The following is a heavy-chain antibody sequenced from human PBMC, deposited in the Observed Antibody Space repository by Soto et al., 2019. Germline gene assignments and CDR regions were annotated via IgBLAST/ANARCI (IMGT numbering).Heavy chain of an antibody. J-gene: IGHJ6*02. CDR3: ARVAIASGGVSAVTYALAV. Sequence: PGGSLRLSCSASGFNFSSYAIHRVRQAPGEGQGLRRGLEGVSSISSSSSTIDYADSVKGRFTISRDNAKNSLYLQMNSLRAEDTAVYYCARVAIASGGVSAVTYALAVRGQGTTVTVSS. D-gene: IGHD3-16*01. CDR2: ISSSSSTI. V-gene: IGHV3-48*01. CDR1: GFNFSSYA.